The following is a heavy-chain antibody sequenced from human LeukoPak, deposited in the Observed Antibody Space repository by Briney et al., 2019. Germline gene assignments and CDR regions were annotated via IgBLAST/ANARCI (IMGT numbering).Heavy chain of an antibody. D-gene: IGHD2-2*02. CDR1: GYTFTSYY. Sequence: ASVKVSCKASGYTFTSYYMHWVRQAPGQGLEWMGIINPSGGSTSYAQKFQGRVTMTRDTSISTAYMELRGLRSEDTAVYYCVRDAEGAAISVNYWVDPWGQGTLVTVSS. V-gene: IGHV1-46*01. J-gene: IGHJ5*02. CDR2: INPSGGST. CDR3: VRDAEGAAISVNYWVDP.